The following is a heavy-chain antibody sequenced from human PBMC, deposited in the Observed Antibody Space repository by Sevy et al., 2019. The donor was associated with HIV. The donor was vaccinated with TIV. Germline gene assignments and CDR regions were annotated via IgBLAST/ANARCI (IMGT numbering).Heavy chain of an antibody. CDR1: GFTFGDYT. V-gene: IGHV3-49*04. Sequence: GGSLRLSCTVSGFTFGDYTLSWVRQAPGKGLEWVAFIRGKPYGGTTEYAASVKGRFTISRDDSKSIAYLQMSSLKTEDTAVYYCTRGEGADDWGMDVWGQGTTVTVSS. J-gene: IGHJ6*02. CDR3: TRGEGADDWGMDV. CDR2: IRGKPYGGTT. D-gene: IGHD1-26*01.